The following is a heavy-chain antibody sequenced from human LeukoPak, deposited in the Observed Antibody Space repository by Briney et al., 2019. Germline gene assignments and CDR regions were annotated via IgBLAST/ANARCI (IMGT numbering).Heavy chain of an antibody. V-gene: IGHV4-39*07. J-gene: IGHJ4*02. CDR3: ARGGGVDTAMVLRPMPIYYFDY. D-gene: IGHD5-18*01. CDR1: GGSISSSSYY. Sequence: PSETLSLTCTVSGGSISSSSYYWGWIRQPPGKGLEWIGSIYYSGSTYYNPSLKSRVTISVDTSKNQFSLKLSSVTAADTAVYYCARGGGVDTAMVLRPMPIYYFDYWGQGTLVTVSS. CDR2: IYYSGST.